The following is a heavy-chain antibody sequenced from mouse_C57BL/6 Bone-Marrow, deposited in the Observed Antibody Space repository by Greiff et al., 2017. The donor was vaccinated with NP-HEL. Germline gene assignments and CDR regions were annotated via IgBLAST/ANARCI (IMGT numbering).Heavy chain of an antibody. CDR3: VRGGIYDYPWYLDV. CDR2: IRSKSNNYAT. J-gene: IGHJ1*03. Sequence: EVQVVESGGGLVQPKGSLKLSCAASGFSFNTYAMNWVRQAPGKGLEWVARIRSKSNNYATYYADSVKDRFTISRDDSESMLYLQMNNLKTEDTAVYYCVRGGIYDYPWYLDVWGTGTTVTVSS. CDR1: GFSFNTYA. V-gene: IGHV10-1*01. D-gene: IGHD2-4*01.